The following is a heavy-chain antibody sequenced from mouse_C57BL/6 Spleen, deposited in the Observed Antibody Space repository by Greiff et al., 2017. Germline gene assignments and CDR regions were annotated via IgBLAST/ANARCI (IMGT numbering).Heavy chain of an antibody. D-gene: IGHD2-2*01. Sequence: EVKLEESGPGLVKPSQSLSLTCSVTGYSITSGYYWNWIRQFPGNKLEWMGYISYDGSNNYNPSLKNRSSITRDTSKNQFFLKLNSVTTEDTATYYCARWLRGYAMDYWGQGTSVTVSS. V-gene: IGHV3-6*01. J-gene: IGHJ4*01. CDR2: ISYDGSN. CDR1: GYSITSGYY. CDR3: ARWLRGYAMDY.